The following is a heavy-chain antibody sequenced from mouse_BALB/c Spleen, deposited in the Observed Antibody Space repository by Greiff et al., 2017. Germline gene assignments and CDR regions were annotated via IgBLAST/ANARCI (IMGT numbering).Heavy chain of an antibody. CDR3: ARNYGSSCDY. V-gene: IGHV14-3*02. CDR2: IDPANGNT. D-gene: IGHD1-1*01. J-gene: IGHJ2*01. Sequence: EVQLQQSGAELVKPGASVKLSCTASGFNIKDTYMHWVKQRPEQGLEWIGRIDPANGNTKYDPKFQGKATITADTSSNTAYLQLSSLTSEDTAVYYCARNYGSSCDYWGQGTTRTVSA. CDR1: GFNIKDTY.